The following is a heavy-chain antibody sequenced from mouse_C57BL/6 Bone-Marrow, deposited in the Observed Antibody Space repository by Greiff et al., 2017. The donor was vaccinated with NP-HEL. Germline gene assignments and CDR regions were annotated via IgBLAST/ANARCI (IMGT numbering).Heavy chain of an antibody. Sequence: QVQLQQPGTELVKPGASVKLSCKASGYTFTSYWMHWVKQRPGQGLEWIGNINPSNGGTNYNEKFKSKATLTVDKSSSTAYMQLSSLTSEDSAVYYCARWGLWYPYYYAMDYWGQVTSVTVSS. V-gene: IGHV1-53*01. D-gene: IGHD2-1*01. CDR1: GYTFTSYW. J-gene: IGHJ4*01. CDR3: ARWGLWYPYYYAMDY. CDR2: INPSNGGT.